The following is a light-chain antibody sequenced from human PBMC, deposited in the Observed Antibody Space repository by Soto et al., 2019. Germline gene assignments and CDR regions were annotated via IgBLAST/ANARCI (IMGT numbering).Light chain of an antibody. V-gene: IGLV2-11*02. CDR3: CSYVAAPEI. CDR2: DGT. Sequence: QPVLAQPRSVSGSPGQLLTISCTGTSSDVDEYRYVSWYQQYPGKAPKFVIYDGTKRPSGVPDRFSGSNSGNTASLTISGLQAEDEADYYCCSYVAAPEIFGTGTKVTVL. J-gene: IGLJ1*01. CDR1: SSDVDEYRY.